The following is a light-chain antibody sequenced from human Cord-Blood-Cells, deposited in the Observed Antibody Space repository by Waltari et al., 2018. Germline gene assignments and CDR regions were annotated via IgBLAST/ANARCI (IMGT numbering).Light chain of an antibody. Sequence: EIVLTQSPGTLSLSPGERATLSCRASQSVSSSYLAWYQQKPGQAPRLLIYGASSRATGSPDRFRGSGSGTDFTHTISRLEPEDFAVYYCQQYGSAPRTFGQGTKLEIK. V-gene: IGKV3-20*01. CDR1: QSVSSSY. CDR3: QQYGSAPRT. J-gene: IGKJ2*01. CDR2: GAS.